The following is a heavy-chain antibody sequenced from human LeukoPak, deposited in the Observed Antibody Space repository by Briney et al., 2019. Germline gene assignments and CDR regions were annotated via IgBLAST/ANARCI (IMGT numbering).Heavy chain of an antibody. CDR3: ARHLPGGAGYYFDY. CDR1: GYSISSGYY. V-gene: IGHV4-38-2*01. J-gene: IGHJ4*02. CDR2: IYHSGST. Sequence: SETLSLTCAVSGYSISSGYYWGWIRQPPGKGLEWIGSIYHSGSTYYNPSLKSRVTISVDTSKNQFSLKLSSVTAADTAVYYCARHLPGGAGYYFDYWGQGTLVTASS. D-gene: IGHD3-3*02.